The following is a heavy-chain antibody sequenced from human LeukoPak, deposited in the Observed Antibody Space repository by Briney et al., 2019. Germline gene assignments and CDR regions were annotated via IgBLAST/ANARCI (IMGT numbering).Heavy chain of an antibody. J-gene: IGHJ4*02. CDR3: ARELPMVRGVLDY. CDR1: GGTFSSYA. Sequence: SVKVSCKASGGTFSSYATSWVRQAPGQGLEWMGRIIPIFGTANYAQKFQGRVTITTDESTSTAYMELSSLRSEGTAVYYCARELPMVRGVLDYWGQGTLVTVSS. D-gene: IGHD3-10*01. CDR2: IIPIFGTA. V-gene: IGHV1-69*05.